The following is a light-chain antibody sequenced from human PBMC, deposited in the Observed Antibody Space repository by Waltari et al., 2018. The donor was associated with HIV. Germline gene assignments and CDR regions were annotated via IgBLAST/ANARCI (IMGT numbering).Light chain of an antibody. J-gene: IGLJ2*01. V-gene: IGLV1-40*01. CDR3: QSYDSSLRHVV. Sequence: QSVLTQPPPVSGAPGPRVTIPCTGSSSNTGAGLDVHWYQQLPGTAPKLLIYGNSNRPSGVPDRFSGSKSGTSASLAITGLQAEDEADYYCQSYDSSLRHVVFGGGTKLTVL. CDR2: GNS. CDR1: SSNTGAGLD.